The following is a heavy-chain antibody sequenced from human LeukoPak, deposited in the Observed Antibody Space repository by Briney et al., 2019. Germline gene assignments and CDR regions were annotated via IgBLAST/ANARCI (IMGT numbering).Heavy chain of an antibody. J-gene: IGHJ6*03. CDR3: ARLYSSSWSSYYYYMDV. CDR1: GYSISSGYY. CDR2: IYHSGST. D-gene: IGHD6-13*01. Sequence: SETLSLTCTVSGYSISSGYYWGWIRQPPGKGLEWIGSIYHSGSTYYNPSLKSRVTISVDTSKNQFSLKLSSVTAADTAVYYCARLYSSSWSSYYYYMDVWGKGTTVTVSS. V-gene: IGHV4-38-2*02.